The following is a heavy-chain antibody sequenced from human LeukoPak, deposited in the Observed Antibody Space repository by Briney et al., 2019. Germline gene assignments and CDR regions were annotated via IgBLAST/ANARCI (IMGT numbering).Heavy chain of an antibody. J-gene: IGHJ4*02. CDR1: GYTFTSYY. Sequence: GASVKVSCKASGYTFTSYYMHWVRQAPGQGLEWMGIINPSGGSTSYAQKFQGRVTLTRDTSASTADMELSSLRSEDTAVYYCASYDISGNGDYWGQGTLVTVSS. D-gene: IGHD3-22*01. V-gene: IGHV1-46*01. CDR2: INPSGGST. CDR3: ASYDISGNGDY.